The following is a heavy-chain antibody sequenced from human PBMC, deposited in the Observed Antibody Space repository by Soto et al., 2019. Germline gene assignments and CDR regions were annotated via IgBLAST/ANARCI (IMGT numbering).Heavy chain of an antibody. CDR3: ARDQVPGSIAAAGTPAYNWFDP. Sequence: SETLSLTCTVSGGSISSGDYYWSWIRQPPGKGLEWIGYIYYSGSTYYNPSLKSRVTISVDTSKNQFSLKLSSVTAADTAVYYCARDQVPGSIAAAGTPAYNWFDPWGQGTLVTVSS. V-gene: IGHV4-30-4*01. CDR1: GGSISSGDYY. CDR2: IYYSGST. J-gene: IGHJ5*02. D-gene: IGHD6-13*01.